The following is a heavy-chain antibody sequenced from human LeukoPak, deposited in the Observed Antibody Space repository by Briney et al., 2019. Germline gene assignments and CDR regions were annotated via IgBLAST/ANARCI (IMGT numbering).Heavy chain of an antibody. CDR3: AREVYSYALDALDL. V-gene: IGHV3-23*01. CDR1: GFTFSSYA. Sequence: PGGSLRLSCAASGFTFSSYAMNWVRQAPGKGLEWVSNIIGSGGRTHYADSVKGRFTISRDNSKNTLYLQMNSLRSEDTAVYYCAREVYSYALDALDLWGQGTVVTVSS. J-gene: IGHJ3*01. CDR2: IIGSGGRT. D-gene: IGHD5-18*01.